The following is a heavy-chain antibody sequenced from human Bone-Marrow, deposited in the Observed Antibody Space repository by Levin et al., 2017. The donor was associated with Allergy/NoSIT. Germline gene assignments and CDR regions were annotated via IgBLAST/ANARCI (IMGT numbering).Heavy chain of an antibody. CDR1: GFSVSTTGVG. CDR2: IYWDDDK. Sequence: SGPTLVKPTQTLTLTCNISGFSVSTTGVGVGWIRQPPGKALEWLAPIYWDDDKTYSPSLESRLTITKDTSENQVVLRMTNMDPVDTGTYYCAHKSMIDDFEIWGQGTLVTVSA. V-gene: IGHV2-5*02. J-gene: IGHJ3*02. D-gene: IGHD3-16*01. CDR3: AHKSMIDDFEI.